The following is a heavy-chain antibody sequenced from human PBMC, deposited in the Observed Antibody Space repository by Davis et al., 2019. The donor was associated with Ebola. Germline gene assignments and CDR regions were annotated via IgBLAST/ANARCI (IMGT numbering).Heavy chain of an antibody. CDR3: AKDPDYGDTLSPNY. J-gene: IGHJ4*02. Sequence: PGGSLRLSCAASGFTFNAYAVHWVRQAPGKGLEWVAVMSYDGDNKYYADSVKGRFTISRDNSKNALYLQMNSLRAEDTAVYYCAKDPDYGDTLSPNYWGQGTLVTVSS. CDR2: MSYDGDNK. D-gene: IGHD4-17*01. V-gene: IGHV3-30-3*01. CDR1: GFTFNAYA.